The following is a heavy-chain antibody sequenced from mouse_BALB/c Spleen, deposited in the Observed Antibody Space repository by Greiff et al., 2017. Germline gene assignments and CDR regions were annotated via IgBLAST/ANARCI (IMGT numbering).Heavy chain of an antibody. CDR3: ARGGYGYDAGAD. Sequence: QVQLQQPGAELVKPGASVKLSCKASGYTFTSYWMHWVKQRPGQGLEWIGEINPSNGRTNYNEKFKSKATLTVDKSSSTAYMQLSSLTSEDSAVYYCARGGYGYDAGADWGQGTLVTVAA. J-gene: IGHJ3*01. D-gene: IGHD2-2*01. V-gene: IGHV1S81*02. CDR1: GYTFTSYW. CDR2: INPSNGRT.